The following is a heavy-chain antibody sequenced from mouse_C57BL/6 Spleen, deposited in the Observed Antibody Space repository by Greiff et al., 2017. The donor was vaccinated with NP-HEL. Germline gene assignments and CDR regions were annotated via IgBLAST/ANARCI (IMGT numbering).Heavy chain of an antibody. CDR3: ARDGSPRFAY. CDR2: INPNNGGT. CDR1: GYTFTDYN. D-gene: IGHD1-1*01. Sequence: EVKLVESGPELVKPGASVKMSCKASGYTFTDYNMHWVKQSHGKSLEWIGYINPNNGGTSYNQKFKGKATLTVNKSSSTAYMELRSLTSEDSAVYYCARDGSPRFAYWGQGTLVTVSA. J-gene: IGHJ3*01. V-gene: IGHV1-22*01.